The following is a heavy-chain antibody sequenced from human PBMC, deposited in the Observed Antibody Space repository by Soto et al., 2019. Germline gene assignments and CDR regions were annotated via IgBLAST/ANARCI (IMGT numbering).Heavy chain of an antibody. D-gene: IGHD5-12*01. Sequence: QVQLQESGPGLVKPSQTLSLTCTVSGGSISSGGYYWSWIRQHPGKVLEWIGYIYYSGSTYYNPSLKSRVTISVDTSKNQFSLKLSSVTAADTAVYYCARERDGYNRRFDYWGQGTLVTVSS. CDR2: IYYSGST. CDR1: GGSISSGGYY. CDR3: ARERDGYNRRFDY. V-gene: IGHV4-31*03. J-gene: IGHJ4*02.